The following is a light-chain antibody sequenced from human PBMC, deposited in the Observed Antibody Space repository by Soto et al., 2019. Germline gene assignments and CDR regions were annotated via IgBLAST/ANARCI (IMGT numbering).Light chain of an antibody. Sequence: QSVLTQPPSVSGAPGQRVTISCTGNSSNIGAGYDVHWYQQLPGTAPKVMIYDVSKRPSGVPNRFSGSKSGNTASLTISGLQTEDEADYYCCSYAGTYTWVFGGGTKLTVL. J-gene: IGLJ3*02. CDR1: SSNIGAGYD. V-gene: IGLV1-40*01. CDR2: DVS. CDR3: CSYAGTYTWV.